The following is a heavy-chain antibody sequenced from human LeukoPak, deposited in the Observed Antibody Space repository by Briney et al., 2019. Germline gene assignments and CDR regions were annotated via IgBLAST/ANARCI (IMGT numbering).Heavy chain of an antibody. CDR2: IKEDGSET. Sequence: PGGSLRLSCAASGFTFSSYWMSWVRQAPGKGLECLANIKEDGSETYYVDSVKGRFTISRDNAKNSLYLQMNSLRAEDTAVYYCARELAGHYYGSGSSFDYWGQGTLVTVSS. CDR1: GFTFSSYW. V-gene: IGHV3-7*01. J-gene: IGHJ4*02. CDR3: ARELAGHYYGSGSSFDY. D-gene: IGHD3-10*01.